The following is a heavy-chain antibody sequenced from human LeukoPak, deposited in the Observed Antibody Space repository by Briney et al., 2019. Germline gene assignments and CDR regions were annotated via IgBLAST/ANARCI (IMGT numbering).Heavy chain of an antibody. J-gene: IGHJ4*02. CDR2: ISGGGDIT. V-gene: IGHV3-23*01. D-gene: IGHD4/OR15-4a*01. CDR3: AKGVHAKEGYFDY. CDR1: GFNFANHA. Sequence: GGSLRLSCAASGFNFANHAMSWVRQTAGKGLEWVSAISGGGDITYYADSVKGRFTISRDNSKNTLYLQMNSLRAEDTAVYYCAKGVHAKEGYFDYWGQGTLVTVSS.